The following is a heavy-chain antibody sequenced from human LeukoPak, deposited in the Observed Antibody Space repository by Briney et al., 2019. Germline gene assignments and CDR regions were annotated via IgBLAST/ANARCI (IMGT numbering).Heavy chain of an antibody. D-gene: IGHD2-15*01. CDR3: AKQLGYCSDGSCYFPY. J-gene: IGHJ4*02. V-gene: IGHV3-23*01. Sequence: GGSLRLSCAASGFTFSSYAMSWVRQAPGKGLGRVSAISNNGGYTYYADSVQGRFTISRDNSKSTLCLQMNSLRAEDTAVYYCAKQLGYCSDGSCYFPYWGQGTLVTVSS. CDR1: GFTFSSYA. CDR2: ISNNGGYT.